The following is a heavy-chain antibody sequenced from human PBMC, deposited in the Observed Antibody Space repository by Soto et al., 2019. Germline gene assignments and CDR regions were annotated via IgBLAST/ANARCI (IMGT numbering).Heavy chain of an antibody. D-gene: IGHD3-22*01. CDR1: GYTLTELS. V-gene: IGHV1-24*01. CDR2: FDPEDAEI. J-gene: IGHJ6*02. Sequence: GASVKVSCKVSGYTLTELSMHRVRQAPGKGLEWMGGFDPEDAEIIYAQKFQGRVTMTEDTSTDTAYMELSSLRSEDTAVYYCAGITMIVVGAYGMDVWGQGTTVTVS. CDR3: AGITMIVVGAYGMDV.